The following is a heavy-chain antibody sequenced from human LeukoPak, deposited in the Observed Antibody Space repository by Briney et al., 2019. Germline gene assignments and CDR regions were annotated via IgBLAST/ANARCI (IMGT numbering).Heavy chain of an antibody. CDR1: GDSISSYY. J-gene: IGHJ4*02. V-gene: IGHV4-59*08. CDR2: IYYTGST. CDR3: ACASLSRSGNYLPTYCFDY. Sequence: SETLSLTCTVSGDSISSYYWSWIRQPPGKGLEWIGYIYYTGSTNYNPSLKSRVTISVDTSKNQFSLKLSSVTAADTAVYYCACASLSRSGNYLPTYCFDYWGQGTLVTVSS. D-gene: IGHD1-26*01.